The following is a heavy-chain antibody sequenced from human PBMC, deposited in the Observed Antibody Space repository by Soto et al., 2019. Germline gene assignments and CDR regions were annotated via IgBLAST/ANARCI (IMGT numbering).Heavy chain of an antibody. CDR1: GGSFSGYY. CDR3: ARWYGDYELDY. V-gene: IGHV4-34*01. Sequence: QVQLQQWGAGLLKPSETLSLTCAVYGGSFSGYYWSWIRQPPGKGLEWIGEINHSGSTNYNPSLKRRVTISVDTSKNQFSLKLSSVTAADTAVYYCARWYGDYELDYWGQGTLVTVSS. J-gene: IGHJ4*02. D-gene: IGHD4-17*01. CDR2: INHSGST.